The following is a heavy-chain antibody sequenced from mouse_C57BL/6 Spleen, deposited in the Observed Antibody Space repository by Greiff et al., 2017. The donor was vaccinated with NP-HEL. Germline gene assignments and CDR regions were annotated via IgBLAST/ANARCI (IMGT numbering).Heavy chain of an antibody. CDR1: GYTFTSYW. Sequence: VQLQQSGAELAKPGASVKLSCKASGYTFTSYWMHWVKQRPGQGLEWIGYINPSSGYTKYNQKFKDKATLTADKSSSTAYMQLSSMTYEDTADYYCTREDYYGSSYGGFAYWGQGTLVTVSA. CDR2: INPSSGYT. CDR3: TREDYYGSSYGGFAY. J-gene: IGHJ3*01. V-gene: IGHV1-7*01. D-gene: IGHD1-1*01.